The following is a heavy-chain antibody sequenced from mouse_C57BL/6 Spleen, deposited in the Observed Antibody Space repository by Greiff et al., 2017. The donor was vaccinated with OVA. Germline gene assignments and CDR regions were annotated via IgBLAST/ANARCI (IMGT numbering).Heavy chain of an antibody. CDR2: INPGSGGT. CDR1: GYAFTNYL. Sequence: QVQLKESGAELVRPGTSVKVSCKASGYAFTNYLIEWVKQRPGQGLEWIGVINPGSGGTNYDAKFQGKATLTADKSSSTAYMQLSSLTSEDSAVYFCARGGAAQAPFAYWGQGTLVTVSA. CDR3: ARGGAAQAPFAY. V-gene: IGHV1-54*01. J-gene: IGHJ3*01. D-gene: IGHD3-2*02.